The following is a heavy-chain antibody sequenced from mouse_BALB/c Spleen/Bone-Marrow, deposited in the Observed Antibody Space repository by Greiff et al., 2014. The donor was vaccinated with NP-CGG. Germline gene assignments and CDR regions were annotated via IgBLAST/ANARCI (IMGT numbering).Heavy chain of an antibody. V-gene: IGHV1S130*01. J-gene: IGHJ1*01. Sequence: VQLQQSGSVLVRPGASVKLSCKASGYTFTSSWMHWAKQRPGQGLEWIGDIHPNSGNTNYNEKFRGKATLTVDTSSNTAYVDISSPTSEDSAVYYCARSYRFWYFDVWGAGTTVTVSS. CDR3: ARSYRFWYFDV. CDR2: IHPNSGNT. CDR1: GYTFTSSW. D-gene: IGHD2-14*01.